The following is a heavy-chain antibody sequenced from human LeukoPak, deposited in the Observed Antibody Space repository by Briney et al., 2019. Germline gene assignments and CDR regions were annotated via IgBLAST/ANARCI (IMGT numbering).Heavy chain of an antibody. CDR1: GGSISSSSYY. Sequence: IPSETLSLTCTVSGGSISSSSYYWGWIRQPPGKGLEWIGSIYYSGSTYYNPSLKSRVTISVDTSKNQFSLKLSSVTAADTAVYYCARGCGDYVRYFDLWGRGTLVTVSS. CDR3: ARGCGDYVRYFDL. D-gene: IGHD4-17*01. J-gene: IGHJ2*01. V-gene: IGHV4-39*01. CDR2: IYYSGST.